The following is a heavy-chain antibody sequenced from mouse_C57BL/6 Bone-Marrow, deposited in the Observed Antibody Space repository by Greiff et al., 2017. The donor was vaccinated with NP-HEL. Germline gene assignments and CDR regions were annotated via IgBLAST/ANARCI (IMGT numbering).Heavy chain of an antibody. D-gene: IGHD1-1*01. CDR2: IDPENGDT. CDR3: TTVTTVDH. Sequence: EVQLQQPGAELVKPGASVKLSCKASGYTFTSYWMHWVKQRPGRGLEWIGRIDPENGDTEYASKFQGKATITADTSSNTAYLQLSSLTSEDTAVYYCTTVTTVDHWGQGTTLTVSS. V-gene: IGHV14-4*01. J-gene: IGHJ2*01. CDR1: GYTFTSYW.